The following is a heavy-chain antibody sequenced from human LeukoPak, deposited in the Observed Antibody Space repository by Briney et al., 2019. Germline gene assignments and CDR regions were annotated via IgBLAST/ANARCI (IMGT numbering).Heavy chain of an antibody. Sequence: GGSLRLSCAASGFTFSSYAMHWVRQAPGKGLEWVAVTSYDGSNKYYADSVKGRFTISRDNSKNTLYLQMNSLRAEDTAVYYCARGLLGTYTDYWGQGTLVTVSS. CDR1: GFTFSSYA. CDR3: ARGLLGTYTDY. CDR2: TSYDGSNK. D-gene: IGHD2-21*02. J-gene: IGHJ4*02. V-gene: IGHV3-30-3*01.